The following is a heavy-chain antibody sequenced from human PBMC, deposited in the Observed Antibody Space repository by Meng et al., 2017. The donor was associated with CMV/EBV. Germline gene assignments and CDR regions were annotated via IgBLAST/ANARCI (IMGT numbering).Heavy chain of an antibody. CDR1: GFTFDDYA. J-gene: IGHJ6*02. D-gene: IGHD6-6*01. CDR3: AKRLDSSSFYYYGMDV. CDR2: ISWNSGSI. Sequence: SLKISCAASGFTFDDYAMHWVRQAPGKGLEWVSGISWNSGSIGYADSVKGRFTISRDNAKNTLYLQMNSLRAEDTAVYYCAKRLDSSSFYYYGMDVWGQGTTVTVSS. V-gene: IGHV3-9*01.